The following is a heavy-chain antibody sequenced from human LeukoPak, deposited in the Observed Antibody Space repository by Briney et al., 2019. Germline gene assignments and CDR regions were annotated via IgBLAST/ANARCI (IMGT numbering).Heavy chain of an antibody. CDR3: ATHGKTDGLGWYFDL. J-gene: IGHJ2*01. V-gene: IGHV4-34*01. CDR1: GGSISSYY. CDR2: INHSGST. Sequence: SETLSLTCTVSGGSISSYYWSWIRQPPGKGLEWIGEINHSGSTNYNPSLKSRVTISVDTSKNQFSLKLSSVTAADTAVYYCATHGKTDGLGWYFDLWGRGTLVTVSS. D-gene: IGHD3/OR15-3a*01.